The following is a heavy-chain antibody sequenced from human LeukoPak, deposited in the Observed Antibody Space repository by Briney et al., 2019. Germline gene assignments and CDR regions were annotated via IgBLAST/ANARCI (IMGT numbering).Heavy chain of an antibody. V-gene: IGHV4-34*01. J-gene: IGHJ4*02. CDR2: INESVGT. Sequence: SETLSLTCAVDIDSFSNYHWNWIRHTPANWMEWIGEINESVGTNISPSLRSRVILSVDTSKKQFFLKLISVTVADTAIYYCARLDSGYDYYYFDYWGKGTLVNVSS. D-gene: IGHD5-12*01. CDR3: ARLDSGYDYYYFDY. CDR1: IDSFSNYH.